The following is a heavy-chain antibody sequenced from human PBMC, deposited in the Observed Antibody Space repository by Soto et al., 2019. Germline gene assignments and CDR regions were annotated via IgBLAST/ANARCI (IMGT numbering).Heavy chain of an antibody. CDR3: ARRRGVGGSWFCDY. Sequence: QLQLQESGPGLVKPSETLSLTCTVSGGSVNTYYWGWIRQPPGKGLEWIARIYYSGSTYYNPSLKSRVIISVDTSKNQFSLKLNSVTAADTAVYYCARRRGVGGSWFCDYWGQGTLVTVSS. CDR1: GGSVNTYY. D-gene: IGHD6-13*01. J-gene: IGHJ4*02. V-gene: IGHV4-39*01. CDR2: IYYSGST.